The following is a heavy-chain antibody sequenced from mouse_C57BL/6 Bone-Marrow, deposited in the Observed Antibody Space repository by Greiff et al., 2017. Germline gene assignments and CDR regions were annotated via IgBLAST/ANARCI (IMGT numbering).Heavy chain of an antibody. CDR3: ARANYDGSSLLYWYVDV. Sequence: QVQLQQPGAELVMPGASVKLSCKASGYTFTSYWMHWVKQRPGQGLEWIGEIDPSDSYTNYNQKFKGKSTLTVDKSSSTAYMQLSSLTSEDSAVYYCARANYDGSSLLYWYVDVWGTGTTVTVSS. J-gene: IGHJ1*03. CDR1: GYTFTSYW. D-gene: IGHD1-1*01. CDR2: IDPSDSYT. V-gene: IGHV1-69*01.